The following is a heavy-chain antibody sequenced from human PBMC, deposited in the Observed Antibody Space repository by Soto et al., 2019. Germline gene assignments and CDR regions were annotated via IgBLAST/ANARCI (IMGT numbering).Heavy chain of an antibody. CDR2: IYHSGST. CDR3: ARGVGLEVELPLGVWFDY. J-gene: IGHJ5*01. V-gene: IGHV4-4*02. D-gene: IGHD1-7*01. CDR1: GGSISSSNW. Sequence: SETLSLTCAVSGGSISSSNWWSWVRQPPGKGLEWIGEIYHSGSTNYNPSLKSRVTISVDKSKNQFSLKLSPVTAADTAVYYCARGVGLEVELPLGVWFDYWGQGTLVTVSS.